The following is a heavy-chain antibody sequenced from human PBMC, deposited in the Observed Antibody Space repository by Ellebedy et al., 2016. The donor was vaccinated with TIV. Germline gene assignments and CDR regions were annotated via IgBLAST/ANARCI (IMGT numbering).Heavy chain of an antibody. CDR3: ARFANCGGACPSDY. CDR2: ISGNGERT. V-gene: IGHV3-23*01. D-gene: IGHD2-21*02. Sequence: GGSLRLSCAPSGFHFATYAMNWVRQAPGRRLEWVSSISGNGERTYYEDSVKGRFTISRDNSWKPLYLQMNSLTAEDTAVYYCARFANCGGACPSDYWGQGTLVTVSS. CDR1: GFHFATYA. J-gene: IGHJ4*02.